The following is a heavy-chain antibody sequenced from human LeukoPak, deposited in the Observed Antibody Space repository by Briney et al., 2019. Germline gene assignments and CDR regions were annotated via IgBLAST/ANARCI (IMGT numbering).Heavy chain of an antibody. D-gene: IGHD1-26*01. Sequence: PGGSLRLSCAASGFTFSSYAMNWIRQAPGKGLEWVAYISSGSSTTHYADSVTGRFSISRDNAKSSLYLQMNSLRVEDTAVYYCARDLYSGSYYDFDYWGQGTLVTVSS. CDR2: ISSGSSTT. V-gene: IGHV3-48*01. CDR3: ARDLYSGSYYDFDY. CDR1: GFTFSSYA. J-gene: IGHJ4*02.